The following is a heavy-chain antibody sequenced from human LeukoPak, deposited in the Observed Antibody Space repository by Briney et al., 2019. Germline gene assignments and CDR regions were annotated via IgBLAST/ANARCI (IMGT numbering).Heavy chain of an antibody. CDR2: IWYDGSNK. CDR3: ARSNDYVWGSFDY. V-gene: IGHV3-33*01. D-gene: IGHD3-16*01. CDR1: GFTFSSYG. J-gene: IGHJ4*02. Sequence: QPGGSLRLSCAASGFTFSSYGMHWVRQAPGKGLEWVAVIWYDGSNKYYADSVKGRFTISRDNSKNTLYLQMNSLRAEDTAVYYCARSNDYVWGSFDYWGQGTLVTVSS.